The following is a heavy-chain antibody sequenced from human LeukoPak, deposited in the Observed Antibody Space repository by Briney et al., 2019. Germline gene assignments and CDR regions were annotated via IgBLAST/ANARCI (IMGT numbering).Heavy chain of an antibody. CDR2: MNPNSGNT. J-gene: IGHJ5*02. V-gene: IGHV1-8*01. CDR1: GYTFTSYD. Sequence: GASVKVSCKASGYTFTSYDINWVRQATGQGLEWMGWMNPNSGNTGYAQKFQGRVTMTRNTSISTAYMELSSLRSEDTAVYYCARAPDWGLWFGELFWFDPWGQGTLVTVSS. D-gene: IGHD3-10*01. CDR3: ARAPDWGLWFGELFWFDP.